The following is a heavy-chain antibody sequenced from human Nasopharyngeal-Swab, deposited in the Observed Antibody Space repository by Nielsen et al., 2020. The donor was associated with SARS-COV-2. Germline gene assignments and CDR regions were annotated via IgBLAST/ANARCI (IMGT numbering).Heavy chain of an antibody. CDR1: GYSFTSYW. J-gene: IGHJ6*02. CDR2: IDPSDSYT. V-gene: IGHV5-10-1*01. Sequence: GESLKISCQGSGYSFTSYWISWVRQMPGKGLEWMGRIDPSDSYTNYSPSFQGHVTISADKSISTAYLQWSSLKASDTAMYYCARPAYCSGGSCNYYYGMDVWGQGTTVTVSS. D-gene: IGHD2-15*01. CDR3: ARPAYCSGGSCNYYYGMDV.